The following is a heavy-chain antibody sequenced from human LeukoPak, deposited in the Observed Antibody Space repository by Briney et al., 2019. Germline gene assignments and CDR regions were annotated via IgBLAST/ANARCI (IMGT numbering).Heavy chain of an antibody. V-gene: IGHV3-23*01. Sequence: GGSLRLSCVASGFTFSSFGMTWVRQAPGKGLEWVAFVGGGGASIYYADSVRGRFTISRDNSKNTVYLQMDSLRAQDTAFYYCARDPTRNYFESSAYYEYWGQGTLVAVSS. J-gene: IGHJ4*02. D-gene: IGHD3-22*01. CDR2: VGGGGASI. CDR1: GFTFSSFG. CDR3: ARDPTRNYFESSAYYEY.